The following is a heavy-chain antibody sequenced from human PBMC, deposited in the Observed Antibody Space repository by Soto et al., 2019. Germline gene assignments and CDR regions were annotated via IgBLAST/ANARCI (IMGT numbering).Heavy chain of an antibody. V-gene: IGHV3-30*18. Sequence: QVQLVESGGGVVQPGRSLRLSCAASGFTFSSYGMHWVRQAPGKGLEWVAVISYDGSNKYYADSVKGRFTISRDNSKNTLYLQMNSLRAEDTAVYYCAKVAYSSGVKRAFDIWGQGTTVTVSS. CDR3: AKVAYSSGVKRAFDI. CDR2: ISYDGSNK. CDR1: GFTFSSYG. J-gene: IGHJ3*02. D-gene: IGHD6-19*01.